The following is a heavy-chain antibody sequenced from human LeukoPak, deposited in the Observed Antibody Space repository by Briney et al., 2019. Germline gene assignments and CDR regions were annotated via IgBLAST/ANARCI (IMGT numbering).Heavy chain of an antibody. CDR1: GFTFSSYA. D-gene: IGHD2-2*01. Sequence: PGGSLRLSCAASGFTFSSYAMSWVRQAPGKGLEWVSAVSGSGGSTYYADSVKGRFTISRDNSKNTLYLQMNSLRAEDTAVYYCAKDGESTGYFDYWGQGTLVTVSS. CDR2: VSGSGGST. J-gene: IGHJ4*02. CDR3: AKDGESTGYFDY. V-gene: IGHV3-23*01.